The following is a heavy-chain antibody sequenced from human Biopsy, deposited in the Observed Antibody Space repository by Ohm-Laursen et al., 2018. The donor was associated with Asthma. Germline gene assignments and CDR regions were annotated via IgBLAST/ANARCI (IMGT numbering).Heavy chain of an antibody. D-gene: IGHD1-26*01. V-gene: IGHV3-30*18. CDR1: GFTFSRFG. CDR3: AKDVFPGWELRRGPDY. Sequence: SSLRLSCSASGFTFSRFGMDWVRQAPGKGLDWVAVISFDGSNKNYTDSVKGRFTISRDNSRNTLHLQMNSLRAEDTAVYYCAKDVFPGWELRRGPDYWGQGTLVTVSS. J-gene: IGHJ4*02. CDR2: ISFDGSNK.